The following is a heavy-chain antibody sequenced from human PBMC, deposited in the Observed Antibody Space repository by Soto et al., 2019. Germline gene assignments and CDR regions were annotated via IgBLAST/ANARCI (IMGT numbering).Heavy chain of an antibody. CDR3: ARGRIQLWYPFDY. D-gene: IGHD5-18*01. Sequence: ASVKVSCKASGYTFTSYDINWVRQATGQGLEWMGWMNPNSGNTGYAQKFQGRVTMTRNTSVSTAYMELSSLRSEDTAVYYCARGRIQLWYPFDYWGQGTLVTVSS. CDR2: MNPNSGNT. J-gene: IGHJ4*02. CDR1: GYTFTSYD. V-gene: IGHV1-8*01.